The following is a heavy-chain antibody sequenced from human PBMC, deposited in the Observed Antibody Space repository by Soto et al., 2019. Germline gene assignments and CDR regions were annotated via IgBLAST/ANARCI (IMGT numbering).Heavy chain of an antibody. D-gene: IGHD5-12*01. CDR1: GFTFSSHA. J-gene: IGHJ4*02. CDR3: ATDPGHSYFDFEY. Sequence: QVQLVESGGCVVQPGRSLRLSCAASGFTFSSHAMHWVRQAPGKGLEWVATIWYDGSKEYYTDSVKGRFTISRDISNNTLYLQMNSLRAEDTALYYCATDPGHSYFDFEYWGQGTLVTVSS. CDR2: IWYDGSKE. V-gene: IGHV3-33*01.